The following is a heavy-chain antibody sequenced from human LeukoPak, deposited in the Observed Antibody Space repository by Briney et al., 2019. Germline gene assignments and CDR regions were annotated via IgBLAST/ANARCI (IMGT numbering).Heavy chain of an antibody. CDR3: ARGRRDGYNF. Sequence: PSETLSLTCAVYGGSFSGYYWSWIRQPPGKGLEWIGEINHSGSTNYNPSLKSRVTISVDTSKNQFSLKLSSATAADTAVYYCARGRRDGYNFWGQGTLVTVSS. CDR2: INHSGST. CDR1: GGSFSGYY. V-gene: IGHV4-34*01. D-gene: IGHD5-24*01. J-gene: IGHJ4*02.